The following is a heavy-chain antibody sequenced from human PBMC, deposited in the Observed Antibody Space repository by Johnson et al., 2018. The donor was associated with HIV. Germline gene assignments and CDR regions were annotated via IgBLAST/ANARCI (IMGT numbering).Heavy chain of an antibody. V-gene: IGHV3-30*18. CDR1: GFTFSSYG. CDR2: ISYDGSNK. CDR3: AKDSVSFVEQLSSWDM. J-gene: IGHJ3*02. D-gene: IGHD1-26*01. Sequence: QVQLVESGGGVVQPGRSLRLSCAASGFTFSSYGMHWVRQAPGKGLEWVAVISYDGSNKYYADSVKGRFTISRDNSKNTVYLQMNSLRAEDTAVYYCAKDSVSFVEQLSSWDMCGQGTMVTVSS.